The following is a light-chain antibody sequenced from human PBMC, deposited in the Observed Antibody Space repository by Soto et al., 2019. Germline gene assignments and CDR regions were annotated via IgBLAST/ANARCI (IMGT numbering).Light chain of an antibody. CDR1: QSVSSSY. CDR2: GAS. CDR3: QQYGSSST. Sequence: IVLTQSPGILSLSPGERATLSCRASQSVSSSYLAWYQQKPGQAPRLLIYGASSRPTGIPDRFSGSGSGTDFTLTISRLEPEDFAVYYCQQYGSSSTFGQGTRLEIK. J-gene: IGKJ5*01. V-gene: IGKV3-20*01.